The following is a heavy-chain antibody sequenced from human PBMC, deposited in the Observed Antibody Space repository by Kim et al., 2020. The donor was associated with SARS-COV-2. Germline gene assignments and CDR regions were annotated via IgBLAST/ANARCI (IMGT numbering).Heavy chain of an antibody. CDR2: IIPIFGTA. V-gene: IGHV1-69*13. CDR1: GGTFSSYA. CDR3: AGSPRTIGSGSYYNVPPNWFDP. J-gene: IGHJ5*02. D-gene: IGHD3-10*01. Sequence: SVKVSCKASGGTFSSYAISWVRQAPGQGLEWMGGIIPIFGTANYAQKFQGRVTITADESTSTAYMELSSLRSEDTAVYYCAGSPRTIGSGSYYNVPPNWFDPWGQGTLVTVSS.